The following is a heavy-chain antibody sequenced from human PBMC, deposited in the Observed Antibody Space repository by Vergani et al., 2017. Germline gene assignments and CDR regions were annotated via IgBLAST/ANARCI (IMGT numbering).Heavy chain of an antibody. CDR3: ARGSSPGSTP. J-gene: IGHJ5*02. Sequence: LQLQESGPGLVKPSETLSLTCTVSGGSISSSSYYWGWIRQPPGKGLEWVSGINWNGGSTGYADSVKGRFTISRDNAKNSLYLQMNSLRAEGTALYYCARGSSPGSTPWGQGTLVTVSS. CDR2: INWNGGST. CDR1: GGSISSSSYY. V-gene: IGHV3-20*04. D-gene: IGHD3-10*01.